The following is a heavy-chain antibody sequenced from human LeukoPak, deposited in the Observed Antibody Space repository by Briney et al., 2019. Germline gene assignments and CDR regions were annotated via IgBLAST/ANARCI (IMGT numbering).Heavy chain of an antibody. CDR3: ARGTTLVTNYFDY. CDR2: IIPIFGTA. CDR1: GYTFTSYA. J-gene: IGHJ4*02. Sequence: SVKVSCKASGYTFTSYAISWVRQAPGQGLEWMGGIIPIFGTANYAQKFQGRVTITADESTSTAYMELSSLRSEDTAVYYCARGTTLVTNYFDYWGQGTLVTVSS. V-gene: IGHV1-69*13. D-gene: IGHD5-18*01.